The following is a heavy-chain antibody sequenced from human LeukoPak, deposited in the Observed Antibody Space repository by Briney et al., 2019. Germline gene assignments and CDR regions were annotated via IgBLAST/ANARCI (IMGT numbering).Heavy chain of an antibody. Sequence: SETLSLTCSVSGASLTRPTYYQWSWIRQPPGKGLELIGSLFSTRSATLNPSLKSRVTMSLDTSKSQFSLKLSSVTAEDSAVYYCARFKSGGFSYFDSWGQGTLVAVSS. CDR2: LFSTRSA. CDR3: ARFKSGGFSYFDS. V-gene: IGHV4-61*01. J-gene: IGHJ4*02. CDR1: GASLTRPTYY. D-gene: IGHD3-3*01.